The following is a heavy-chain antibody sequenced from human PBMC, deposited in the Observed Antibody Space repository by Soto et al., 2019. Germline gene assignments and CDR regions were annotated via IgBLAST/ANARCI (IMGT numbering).Heavy chain of an antibody. V-gene: IGHV4-39*02. CDR3: ARIVRDIGVIAPHLDS. CDR1: GGPFLTSSHY. D-gene: IGHD3-10*01. CDR2: FFHSGST. Sequence: SETLSLTCTVSGGPFLTSSHYWGWIRQPPGKGLEWIGTFFHSGSTAHNPSLKSRVTVSMDTSKNHFSLELTSVTAADTAVYYCARIVRDIGVIAPHLDSWGLGTLVTAPQ. J-gene: IGHJ4*02.